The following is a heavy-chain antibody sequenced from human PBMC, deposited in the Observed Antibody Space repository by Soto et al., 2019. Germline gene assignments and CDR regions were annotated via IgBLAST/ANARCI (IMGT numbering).Heavy chain of an antibody. J-gene: IGHJ4*02. CDR2: INPGDHST. CDR3: ARAYVQSGPLDY. V-gene: IGHV1-46*01. Sequence: ASVKVSCKASGYSVTAYYMHWLLLAPGQAFEWMGIINPGDHSTRYSHNFQGRVAMTSDTSTSTVYMEMSSLRSEDTAVYYCARAYVQSGPLDYWGQGTLVTVSS. D-gene: IGHD3-10*02. CDR1: GYSVTAYY.